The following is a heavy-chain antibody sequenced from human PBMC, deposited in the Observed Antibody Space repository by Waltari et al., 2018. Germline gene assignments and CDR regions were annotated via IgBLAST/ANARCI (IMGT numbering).Heavy chain of an antibody. CDR1: GYTFTSYG. CDR3: ARDEGFDY. V-gene: IGHV1-18*01. J-gene: IGHJ4*02. Sequence: QVQLVQSGAEVKKPGASVKVSCKASGYTFTSYGISWFRQAPGQGLEWMGWVAAPGEGLEGMGWMTAYNGNTNYAQKLQGRGTMTTDTCTSTAYMGLRGLRSDAPAVYDCARDEGFDYWGQGTLVTVSS. CDR2: MTAYNGNT.